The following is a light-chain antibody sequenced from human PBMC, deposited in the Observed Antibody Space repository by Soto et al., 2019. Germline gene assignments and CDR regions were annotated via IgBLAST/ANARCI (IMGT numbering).Light chain of an antibody. CDR2: GAS. V-gene: IGKV3-15*01. J-gene: IGKJ1*01. CDR1: QSVSSH. Sequence: EPAITQAPSTLSGSPAHRPSLPGRDSQSVSSHLAWYQQKPGQAPRLLIYGASTRATDIPARFSGSGSGTEFTLTISSLQSEDFAIYYCQQYHDWPPKTFGQGTKVDIK. CDR3: QQYHDWPPKT.